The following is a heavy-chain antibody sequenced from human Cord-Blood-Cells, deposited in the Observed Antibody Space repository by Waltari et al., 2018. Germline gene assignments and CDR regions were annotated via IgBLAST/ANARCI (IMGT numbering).Heavy chain of an antibody. J-gene: IGHJ4*02. CDR1: GFTFSSYA. CDR3: AKTPDFWSGYYLLDY. D-gene: IGHD3-3*01. V-gene: IGHV3-23*01. Sequence: EVQLLESGGGLVQPGGSLRLSCAASGFTFSSYAMSWVRQAPGKGLEVVSAISGSGGSTYYADSVKGRFTISRDNSKNTLYLQMNSLRAEDTAVYYCAKTPDFWSGYYLLDYWGQGTLVTVSS. CDR2: ISGSGGST.